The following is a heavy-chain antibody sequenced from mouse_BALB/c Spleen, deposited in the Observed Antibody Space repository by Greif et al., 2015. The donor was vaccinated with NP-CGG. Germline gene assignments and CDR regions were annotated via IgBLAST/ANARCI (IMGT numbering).Heavy chain of an antibody. J-gene: IGHJ4*01. Sequence: QVQLQQSGAELAKPGASVKMSCKASGYTFTSYWMHWVKQRPGQGLEWIGYINPSTGYTEYNQKFKDKATLTADKSSSAAYMQLSSLTSEDSAVYYCARLTGAMDYWGQGTSVTVSS. CDR3: ARLTGAMDY. CDR1: GYTFTSYW. V-gene: IGHV1-7*01. D-gene: IGHD3-2*01. CDR2: INPSTGYT.